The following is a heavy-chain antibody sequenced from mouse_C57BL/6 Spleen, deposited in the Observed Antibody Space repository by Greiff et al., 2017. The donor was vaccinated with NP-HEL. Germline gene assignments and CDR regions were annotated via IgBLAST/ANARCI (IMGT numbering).Heavy chain of an antibody. CDR3: ARRERDYYGSSSFAY. J-gene: IGHJ3*01. V-gene: IGHV1-18*01. CDR2: INPNNGGT. CDR1: GYTFTDYN. D-gene: IGHD1-1*01. Sequence: EVKVVESGPELVKPGASVKIPCKASGYTFTDYNMDWVKQSHGKSLEWIGDINPNNGGTIYNQKFKGKATLTVDKSSSTAYMELRSLTSEDTAVYYCARRERDYYGSSSFAYWGQGTLVTVSA.